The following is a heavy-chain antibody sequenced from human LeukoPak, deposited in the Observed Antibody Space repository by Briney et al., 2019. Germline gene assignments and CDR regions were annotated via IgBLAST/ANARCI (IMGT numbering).Heavy chain of an antibody. CDR2: ISGSGGST. CDR3: AKDMVYASYYFDY. J-gene: IGHJ4*02. V-gene: IGHV3-23*01. Sequence: PGGSLRLSCAVSGFTFSSYAMSWVRQAPGKGLEWVSAISGSGGSTYYADSVKGRFTISRDNSKNTLYLQMNSLRAEDTAVYYCAKDMVYASYYFDYWGQGTLVTVSS. CDR1: GFTFSSYA. D-gene: IGHD2-8*01.